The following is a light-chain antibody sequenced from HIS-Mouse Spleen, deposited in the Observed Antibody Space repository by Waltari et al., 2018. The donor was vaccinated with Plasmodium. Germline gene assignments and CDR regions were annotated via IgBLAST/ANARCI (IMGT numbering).Light chain of an antibody. CDR3: YSTDSSGNHRV. Sequence: SYELTQPPSVPVSPGQTARTPRPGDALPTKYAYWYQQKSGQAPVLVIYEDSKRPSGIPERFSGSSSGTMATLTISGAQVEDEADYYCYSTDSSGNHRVFGGGTKLTVL. CDR2: EDS. J-gene: IGLJ2*01. CDR1: ALPTKY. V-gene: IGLV3-10*01.